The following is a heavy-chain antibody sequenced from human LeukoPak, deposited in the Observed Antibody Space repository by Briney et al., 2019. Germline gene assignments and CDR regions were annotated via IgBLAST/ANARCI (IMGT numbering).Heavy chain of an antibody. CDR1: GGSISSGDYY. CDR2: IYYSGST. D-gene: IGHD6-13*01. J-gene: IGHJ4*02. Sequence: QASETLSLTCTVSGGSISSGDYYWSWIRQPPGKGLEWIGYIYYSGSTYYNPSLKSRVTISVDRSKNQFSLKLSSVTAADTAVYYCARHPPGVAAAAIDYWGQGTLVTVSS. CDR3: ARHPPGVAAAAIDY. V-gene: IGHV4-30-4*08.